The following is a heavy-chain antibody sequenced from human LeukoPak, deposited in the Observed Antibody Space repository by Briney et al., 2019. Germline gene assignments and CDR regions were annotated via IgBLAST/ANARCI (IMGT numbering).Heavy chain of an antibody. CDR1: GGSISSSSYY. V-gene: IGHV4-39*01. CDR3: ARLPSYSPGTRSPH. J-gene: IGHJ4*02. Sequence: SETLSLTCTVSGGSISSSSYYWGWIRQPPGKGLEWIASIYYSGSTYYNPSLKSRVTISVDTSKNQFSLKLSSVTAADTAVYYCARLPSYSPGTRSPHWGQGTLVTVSS. D-gene: IGHD3-10*01. CDR2: IYYSGST.